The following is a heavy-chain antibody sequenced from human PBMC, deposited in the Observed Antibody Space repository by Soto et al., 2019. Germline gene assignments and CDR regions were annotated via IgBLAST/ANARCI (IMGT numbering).Heavy chain of an antibody. CDR3: AREAQLHTPAFLY. V-gene: IGHV1-69*19. J-gene: IGHJ4*02. CDR2: ISPMFGAA. Sequence: QVQLVQSGAEMKKPGSSVKVSCQSSGGTFNTYAMNWVRQAPGQGPEWMGDISPMFGAANYAPKFQGRVTITADESTGTSYMQLSSLTSEDTALYFCAREAQLHTPAFLYWGQGTLVTVSS. D-gene: IGHD2-2*01. CDR1: GGTFNTYA.